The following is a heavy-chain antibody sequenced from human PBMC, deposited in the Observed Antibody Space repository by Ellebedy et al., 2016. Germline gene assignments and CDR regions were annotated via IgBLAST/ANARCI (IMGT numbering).Heavy chain of an antibody. CDR1: GGSFSGYY. CDR2: INHSGST. J-gene: IGHJ6*02. CDR3: ARRPMVRGVIITVYYYYGMDV. D-gene: IGHD3-10*01. V-gene: IGHV4-34*01. Sequence: SETLSLXCAVYGGSFSGYYWSWIRQPPGKGLEWIGEINHSGSTNYNPSLKSRVTISVDTSKNQFSLKLSSVTAADTAVYYCARRPMVRGVIITVYYYYGMDVWGQGTTVTVSS.